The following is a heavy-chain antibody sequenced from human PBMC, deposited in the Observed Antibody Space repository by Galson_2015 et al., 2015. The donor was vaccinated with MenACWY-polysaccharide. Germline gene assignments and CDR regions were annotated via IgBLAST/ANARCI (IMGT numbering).Heavy chain of an antibody. CDR3: AKTRGGDTASDS. D-gene: IGHD5-18*01. Sequence: ALRISCAAAGFTFSTYALSWGRQAPGKGPVWVFFISGNGGRTAYVDSLKGRFTISRDKSKNTLDLQMNSLRAEDTAVYYCAKTRGGDTASDSWGQGTLVTVSS. CDR1: GFTFSTYA. J-gene: IGHJ4*02. CDR2: ISGNGGRT. V-gene: IGHV3-23*01.